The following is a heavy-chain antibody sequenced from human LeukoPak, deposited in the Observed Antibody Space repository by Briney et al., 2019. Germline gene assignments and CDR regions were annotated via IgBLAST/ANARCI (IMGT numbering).Heavy chain of an antibody. Sequence: GGSLRLSCAASGFTFSNAWMSWVRQAPGKGLEWVGRIKSKTDGGTTDYAAPVKGRFTISRDDSKNTLYLQMNSLKTEDTAVYYCTTDPSSDGYSLWYYYYMDVWGKRTTVTVSS. CDR2: IKSKTDGGTT. D-gene: IGHD5-24*01. CDR1: GFTFSNAW. J-gene: IGHJ6*03. CDR3: TTDPSSDGYSLWYYYYMDV. V-gene: IGHV3-15*01.